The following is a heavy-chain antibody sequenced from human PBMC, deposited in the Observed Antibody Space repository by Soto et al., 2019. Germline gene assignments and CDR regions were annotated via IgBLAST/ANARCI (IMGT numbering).Heavy chain of an antibody. CDR2: IYYSGST. J-gene: IGHJ6*02. V-gene: IGHV4-59*08. Sequence: PSETLSLTCTVSGGSISSYYWSWIRQPPGKGLEWIGYIYYSGSTNYNPSLKSRVTISVDTSKNQFSLKLSSVTAADTVVYYCASPGAPTIYGSGSSQAGHYGMDVWGQGTTVTVSS. D-gene: IGHD3-10*01. CDR1: GGSISSYY. CDR3: ASPGAPTIYGSGSSQAGHYGMDV.